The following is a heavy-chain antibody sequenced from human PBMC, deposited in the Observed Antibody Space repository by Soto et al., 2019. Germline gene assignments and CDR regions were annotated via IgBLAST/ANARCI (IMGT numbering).Heavy chain of an antibody. CDR3: ARAYGDYYYFDY. Sequence: SETLSLTCTVSGGSVSSGSYYWSWIRQPPGKGLECIGYIYYSGSTNYNPSLKSRVTISVDTSKNQFSLKLSSVTAADTAVYYCARAYGDYYYFDYWGQGTLVTVSS. V-gene: IGHV4-61*01. D-gene: IGHD4-17*01. CDR2: IYYSGST. J-gene: IGHJ4*02. CDR1: GGSVSSGSYY.